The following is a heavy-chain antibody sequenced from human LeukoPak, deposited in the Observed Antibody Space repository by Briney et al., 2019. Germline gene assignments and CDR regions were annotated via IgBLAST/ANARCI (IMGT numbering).Heavy chain of an antibody. V-gene: IGHV4-59*08. Sequence: ASETLSLTCTVSGGSISSYYWSWIRQPPGKGLEWIGYIYYSGSTNYNPSLKSRVTISVDTSKNQFSLKLSSVTAADTAVYYCARSIAARPLPIDYWGQGTLVTVSS. CDR1: GGSISSYY. J-gene: IGHJ4*02. CDR2: IYYSGST. D-gene: IGHD6-6*01. CDR3: ARSIAARPLPIDY.